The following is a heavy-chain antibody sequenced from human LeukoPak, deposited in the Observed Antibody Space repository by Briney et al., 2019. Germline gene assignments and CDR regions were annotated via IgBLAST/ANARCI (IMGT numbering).Heavy chain of an antibody. CDR3: ARVTYGSGTYGAFDY. CDR2: ISGSGDNT. CDR1: GFTFSSYW. D-gene: IGHD3-10*01. Sequence: GGSLRLSCAASGFTFSSYWMSWVRQAPGKGLEWVSTISGSGDNTYYADSVKGRFTISRDNSKNTLYLQMNSLRAEDTAVYYCARVTYGSGTYGAFDYWGQGTLVTVSS. J-gene: IGHJ4*02. V-gene: IGHV3-23*01.